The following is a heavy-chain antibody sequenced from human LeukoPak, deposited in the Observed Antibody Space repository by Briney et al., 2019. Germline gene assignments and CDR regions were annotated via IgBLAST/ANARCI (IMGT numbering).Heavy chain of an antibody. CDR1: GGSISSGGYY. CDR2: IYYSGST. J-gene: IGHJ4*02. CDR3: ARSMSAGDYEVY. D-gene: IGHD4-17*01. V-gene: IGHV4-31*03. Sequence: SETLSLTCTVSGGSISSGGYYWSWIRQHPGKGLEWIGYIYYSGSTYYNPSLKSRVTISVDTSKNQFSLKLSSVTAADTAVYYCARSMSAGDYEVYWGQGTLVTVSS.